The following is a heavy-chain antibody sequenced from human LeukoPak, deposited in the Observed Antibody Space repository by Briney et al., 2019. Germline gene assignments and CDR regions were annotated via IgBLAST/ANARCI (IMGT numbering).Heavy chain of an antibody. V-gene: IGHV1-69*04. CDR3: ASIPRYSSSWYLDY. Sequence: ASVKVSCKASGGTFSSYATSWVRQAPGQGLEWMGRIIPILGIANYAQKFQGRVTITADKSTSTAYMELSSLRSEDTAVYYCASIPRYSSSWYLDYWGQGTLVTVSS. CDR2: IIPILGIA. CDR1: GGTFSSYA. D-gene: IGHD6-13*01. J-gene: IGHJ4*02.